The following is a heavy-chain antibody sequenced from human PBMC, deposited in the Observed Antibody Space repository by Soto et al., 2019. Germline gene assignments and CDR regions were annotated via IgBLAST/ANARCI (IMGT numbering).Heavy chain of an antibody. D-gene: IGHD3-10*01. Sequence: GGSLRLSCAASGFTFSSYAMSWVRQAPGKGLEWVSAISGGGGSTYYADSVKGRFTISRDNSKNTLYLQLNSLRAEDTAVYYCARARFGELFPNWFDPWGKGTLVTVSS. CDR3: ARARFGELFPNWFDP. V-gene: IGHV3-23*01. J-gene: IGHJ5*02. CDR2: ISGGGGST. CDR1: GFTFSSYA.